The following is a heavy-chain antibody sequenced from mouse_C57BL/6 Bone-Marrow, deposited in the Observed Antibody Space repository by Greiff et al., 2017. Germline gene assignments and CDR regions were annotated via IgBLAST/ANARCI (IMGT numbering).Heavy chain of an antibody. D-gene: IGHD1-1*01. Sequence: EVQLQQSGTVLARPGASVKMSCKTSGYTFTSYWMHWVKQRPGQGLEWIGAIYPGNSDTSYNQQFKGKAKLTAVTSASTAYMELSSLTTEDSAVYYCTRRDHYYGSYFDYWGQGTTLTVSS. CDR3: TRRDHYYGSYFDY. CDR2: IYPGNSDT. V-gene: IGHV1-5*01. CDR1: GYTFTSYW. J-gene: IGHJ2*01.